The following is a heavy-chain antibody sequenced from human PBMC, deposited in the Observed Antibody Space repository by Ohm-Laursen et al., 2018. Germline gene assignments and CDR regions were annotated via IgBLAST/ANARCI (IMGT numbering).Heavy chain of an antibody. CDR1: GFTFRTYG. J-gene: IGHJ4*02. D-gene: IGHD3-9*01. Sequence: GSLRLSCAASGFTFRTYGMHWVRQAPGKGLEWVSGISGSGDTTYYADSVKGRFTISRDNSRNTLDLQMNSLRVEDTALYYCARDIDWVAFDYWGQGTLVTVSS. CDR2: ISGSGDTT. CDR3: ARDIDWVAFDY. V-gene: IGHV3-23*01.